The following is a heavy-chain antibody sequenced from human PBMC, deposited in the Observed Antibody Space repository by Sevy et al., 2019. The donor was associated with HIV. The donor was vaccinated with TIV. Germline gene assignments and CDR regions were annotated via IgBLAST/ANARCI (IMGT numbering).Heavy chain of an antibody. J-gene: IGHJ4*02. CDR2: INWDGKTP. D-gene: IGHD3-3*01. CDR3: AKVMVPVRDFWGGYYFDY. CDR1: GFTFDDYT. Sequence: GGSLRLSCAASGFTFDDYTMHWVRQAPGKGLEWVSLINWDGKTPYYADSVKGRFTISRDNSKNSLYLQMDSLRTEDTALYYCAKVMVPVRDFWGGYYFDYWGQGTLVTVSS. V-gene: IGHV3-43*01.